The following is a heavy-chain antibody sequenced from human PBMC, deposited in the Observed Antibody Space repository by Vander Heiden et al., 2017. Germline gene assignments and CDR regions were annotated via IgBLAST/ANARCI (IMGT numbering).Heavy chain of an antibody. J-gene: IGHJ3*02. D-gene: IGHD4-17*01. CDR3: ARESVRQKGWIGGTTVNVPDAFDI. CDR2: ISDSGTT. V-gene: IGHV4-30-4*01. Sequence: QVQLQESGPGLVKPSQTLSLTCTVSGCSVTNSDHSWSWLRQTPGKGLEWIAYISDSGTTSYSPSLKSRLSISLDTSKNQISLQLTSVTAADTAVYYCARESVRQKGWIGGTTVNVPDAFDIWGQGTKVTVSS. CDR1: GCSVTNSDHS.